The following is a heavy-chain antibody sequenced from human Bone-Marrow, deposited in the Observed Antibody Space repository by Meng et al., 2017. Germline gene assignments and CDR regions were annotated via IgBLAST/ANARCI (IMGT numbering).Heavy chain of an antibody. CDR1: GGAISSGGYY. J-gene: IGHJ6*02. CDR3: ARDCAGHGMDV. CDR2: IYYSRRT. Sequence: SETLSLTCTVSGGAISSGGYYWSWIRQHPGRGLEWIGYIYYSRRTYYNPSLKSLVTISVDTSKNQFSLKLSSVTAADTAVYYCARDCAGHGMDVWGQGTTVTVSS. D-gene: IGHD3-10*02. V-gene: IGHV4-31*01.